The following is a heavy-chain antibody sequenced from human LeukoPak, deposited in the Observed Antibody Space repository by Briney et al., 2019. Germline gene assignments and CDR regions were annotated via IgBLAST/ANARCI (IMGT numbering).Heavy chain of an antibody. Sequence: SETLSLTCTVSGGSTGSYYWSWFRLPPGKGLEWIGQISYSGITKYNPALKSRVTISVDTSKNQISVNLSSVTAADTAFYYCARHRAIAGPFDHWGQGTLVTVSS. CDR2: ISYSGIT. V-gene: IGHV4-59*08. J-gene: IGHJ4*02. D-gene: IGHD6-19*01. CDR1: GGSTGSYY. CDR3: ARHRAIAGPFDH.